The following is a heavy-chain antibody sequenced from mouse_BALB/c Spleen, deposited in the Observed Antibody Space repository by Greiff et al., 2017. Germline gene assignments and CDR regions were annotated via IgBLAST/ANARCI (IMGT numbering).Heavy chain of an antibody. V-gene: IGHV1-69*02. Sequence: QVQLQQPGAELVKPGASVKVSCKASGYSFTNYWMHWLKLRPGQGLEWIREIDPSDSYTNYNQKFKGKATLTVDKSSSTAYMQFSSLISEDSAVYYCARCDYDGFAYWGQGTLVTVSA. CDR1: GYSFTNYW. J-gene: IGHJ3*01. D-gene: IGHD2-4*01. CDR2: IDPSDSYT. CDR3: ARCDYDGFAY.